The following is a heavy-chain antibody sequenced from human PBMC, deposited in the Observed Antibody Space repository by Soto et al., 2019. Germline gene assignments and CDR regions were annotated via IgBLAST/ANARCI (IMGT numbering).Heavy chain of an antibody. V-gene: IGHV1-69*13. J-gene: IGHJ6*02. D-gene: IGHD3-16*01. CDR1: GGTFSSYS. CDR3: ARARTDLGDYYYGMDV. Sequence: ASVKVSGKASGGTFSSYSISWVRQAPGQGLEWMGGIIPIFGTANYAQKFQGRVTITADESTSTAYMELSSLRSEDTAVYYCARARTDLGDYYYGMDVWGQGTTVTVSS. CDR2: IIPIFGTA.